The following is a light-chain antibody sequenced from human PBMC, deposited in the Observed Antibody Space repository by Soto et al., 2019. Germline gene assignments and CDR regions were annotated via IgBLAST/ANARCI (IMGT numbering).Light chain of an antibody. CDR1: RSNIGSNA. J-gene: IGLJ1*01. CDR2: YDD. Sequence: QSVLAQPPSVSEAPRQRVTISCSVSRSNIGSNAVNWYQQLPGQAPKLLLYYDDLLPSGVSDRFSGSKSGTSASLAISGLQSEDEADYYCAAWDASLNAFVFGTGTKVTVL. V-gene: IGLV1-36*01. CDR3: AAWDASLNAFV.